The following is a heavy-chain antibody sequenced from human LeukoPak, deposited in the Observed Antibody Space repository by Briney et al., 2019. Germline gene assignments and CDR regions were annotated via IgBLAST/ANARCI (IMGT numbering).Heavy chain of an antibody. V-gene: IGHV4-59*01. CDR2: IYYSGST. D-gene: IGHD5-18*01. CDR1: GGSISSYY. Sequence: SETLSLTCTVSGGSISSYYWSWIRQPPGKGLEWIGYIYYSGSTNYNPSLKSRVTISVDTSKNQFSLKLSSATAADTAVYYCARNGYSYGYYYYGMDVWGQGTTVTVSS. CDR3: ARNGYSYGYYYYGMDV. J-gene: IGHJ6*02.